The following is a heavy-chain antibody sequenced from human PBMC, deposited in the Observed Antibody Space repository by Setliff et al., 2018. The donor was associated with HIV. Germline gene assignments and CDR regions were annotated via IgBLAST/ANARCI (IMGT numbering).Heavy chain of an antibody. CDR1: GGSISSYY. Sequence: KPSETLSLTCTVSGGSISSYYWSWIRQPPGKGLEWIGYIYYSGSTNYNPSLKSRVTISIDTSKNELSLNLTSVTAADTAVYYCARVEASVRGATYGLDVWGQGTTVTVSS. D-gene: IGHD3-10*01. CDR3: ARVEASVRGATYGLDV. J-gene: IGHJ6*02. CDR2: IYYSGST. V-gene: IGHV4-59*01.